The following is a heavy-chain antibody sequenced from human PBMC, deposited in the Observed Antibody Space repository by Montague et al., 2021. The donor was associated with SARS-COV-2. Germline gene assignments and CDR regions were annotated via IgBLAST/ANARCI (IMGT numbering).Heavy chain of an antibody. CDR2: IYTSGGT. CDR1: GDSISSGTHY. V-gene: IGHV4-61*02. CDR3: ARVGGNEYRFFDY. J-gene: IGHJ4*02. D-gene: IGHD1-1*01. Sequence: TLSLTCTVSGDSISSGTHYWSWIRQPAGKGLEWIGRIYTSGGTNYNPSLKSRVTISVDTSNNHFSLNLRSVTAADTAVYYCARVGGNEYRFFDYWGQGTLVTVSS.